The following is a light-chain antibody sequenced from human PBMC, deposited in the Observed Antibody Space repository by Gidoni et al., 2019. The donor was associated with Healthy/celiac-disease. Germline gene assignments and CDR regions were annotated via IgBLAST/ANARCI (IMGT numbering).Light chain of an antibody. CDR2: GNS. Sequence: QSVLTQPPSVSGAPGQRVTISCTGSSSNIGAGYDVHWYQPLPGTAPKLLIYGNSNRPSGVPDRFSGSKSGTSASLAITVLQAEDEADYYCQSYDSSLSVVFGGGTKLTVL. V-gene: IGLV1-40*01. CDR1: SSNIGAGYD. J-gene: IGLJ2*01. CDR3: QSYDSSLSVV.